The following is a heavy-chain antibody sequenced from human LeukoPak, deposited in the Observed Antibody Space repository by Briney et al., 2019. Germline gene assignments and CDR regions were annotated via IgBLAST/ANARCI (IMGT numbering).Heavy chain of an antibody. Sequence: SETLSLTCSVSGGSISGYYWSWIRQPPGKGLEWIAYIYYSGSTNYNPSLQSRATISGDTSKNQLSLKLSSMTAADTAVYYCARHRDHYYDSSGRKSVGDWFDPWGQGTLVTVSS. CDR2: IYYSGST. CDR1: GGSISGYY. V-gene: IGHV4-59*08. J-gene: IGHJ5*02. CDR3: ARHRDHYYDSSGRKSVGDWFDP. D-gene: IGHD3-22*01.